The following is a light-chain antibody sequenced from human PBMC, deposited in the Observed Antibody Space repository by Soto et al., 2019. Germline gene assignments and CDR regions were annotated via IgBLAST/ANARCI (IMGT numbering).Light chain of an antibody. CDR3: QQYETFSGT. V-gene: IGKV1-5*01. CDR2: DAS. J-gene: IGKJ1*01. Sequence: DIQITQPPFTLSASVGDTVTVTCRASQSVSGWLAWYQQKPGEAPKLLIYDASALPRGVPSRFSGSGSGTKFTLTIASLQPDDFATYYCQQYETFSGTFGPGTKVDIK. CDR1: QSVSGW.